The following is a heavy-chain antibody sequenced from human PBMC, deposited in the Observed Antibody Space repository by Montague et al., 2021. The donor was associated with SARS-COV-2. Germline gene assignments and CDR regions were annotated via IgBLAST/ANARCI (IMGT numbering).Heavy chain of an antibody. V-gene: IGHV3-33*01. CDR2: IWFDGRKK. J-gene: IGHJ6*02. CDR3: ARDRRDILSPGKGMDV. CDR1: GFSFRNYG. Sequence: SLRLSCAASGFSFRNYGMNWVRQAPGKGLEWVVVIWFDGRKKYYADSVEGRFTVSRDNSKNTLYLEMNSLRAEDTGVYYCARDRRDILSPGKGMDVGGQGTRVTV. D-gene: IGHD3-9*01.